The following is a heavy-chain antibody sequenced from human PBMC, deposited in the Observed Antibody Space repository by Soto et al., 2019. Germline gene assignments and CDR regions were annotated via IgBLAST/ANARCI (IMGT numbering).Heavy chain of an antibody. CDR2: ITKNANTYIT. D-gene: IGHD3-22*01. CDR1: GFTFSDHS. CDR3: RLGVITYDAFDI. Sequence: EVQVVESGGGLVQPGGSLRLSCAASGFTFSDHSMDWVRQAPGKGLEWVGRITKNANTYITYYAASVKDRFTLSRDDSGNSLFLQMNSLKTEDTAEYYCRLGVITYDAFDIWGQGTMVTVSS. V-gene: IGHV3-72*01. J-gene: IGHJ3*02.